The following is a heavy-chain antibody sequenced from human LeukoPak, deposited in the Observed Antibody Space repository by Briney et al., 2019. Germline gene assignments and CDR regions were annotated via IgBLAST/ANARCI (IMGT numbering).Heavy chain of an antibody. D-gene: IGHD6-13*01. CDR3: DAADY. J-gene: IGHJ4*02. CDR2: INDSGGRT. V-gene: IGHV3-23*01. Sequence: GGSLRLSCAASGFTFSTYAMGWVRQAPGKGLDWVATINDSGGRTHYADSVKGRFTISRDNPKNTLYLQINSLRAEDTAIYYCDAADYWGQGTLVTVSS. CDR1: GFTFSTYA.